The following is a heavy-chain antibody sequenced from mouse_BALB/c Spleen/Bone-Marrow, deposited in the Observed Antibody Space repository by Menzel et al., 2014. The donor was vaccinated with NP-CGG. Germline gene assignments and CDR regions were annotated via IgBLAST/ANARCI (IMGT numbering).Heavy chain of an antibody. CDR1: GFNIKDTY. CDR3: AFIYYGYAMDY. Sequence: EVNVVESGAELVKPGASVKLSCTASGFNIKDTYMHWVKQRPEQGLEWIGRIDPANGNTKYDPKFQGKATITADTSSNTAYLQLSSLTSEDTAVYYCAFIYYGYAMDYWGQGTSVTVSS. V-gene: IGHV14-3*02. J-gene: IGHJ4*01. CDR2: IDPANGNT. D-gene: IGHD2-1*01.